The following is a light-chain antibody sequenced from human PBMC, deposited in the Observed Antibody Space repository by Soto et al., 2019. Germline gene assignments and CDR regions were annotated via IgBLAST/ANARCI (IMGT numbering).Light chain of an antibody. V-gene: IGKV1-9*01. Sequence: IQLTQSPSSLSASVGDRVTITCRASQVISNYLAWYQQKPGKAPKLLIYGASTLQSGVPSRFSGRGSGTDFTLTISSLQPVDFGTYYCQQLDSYPRTFGQGTKVEIK. J-gene: IGKJ1*01. CDR2: GAS. CDR3: QQLDSYPRT. CDR1: QVISNY.